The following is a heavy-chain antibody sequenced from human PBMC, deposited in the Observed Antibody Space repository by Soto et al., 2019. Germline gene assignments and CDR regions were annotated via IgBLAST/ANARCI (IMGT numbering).Heavy chain of an antibody. V-gene: IGHV3-11*06. J-gene: IGHJ4*02. CDR2: IRSSDRFT. CDR3: VRVGHDGSYFDY. Sequence: QVQLVESGGAWAKPGGSLRLSCAVSGFTFSDYFMTWICQAPGKGLEWVSYIRSSDRFTNHADSVKGRFTISRDNANNSLSLEMNDLRAEDTAVYFCVRVGHDGSYFDYWGQGTLVTVSS. CDR1: GFTFSDYF. D-gene: IGHD3-10*01.